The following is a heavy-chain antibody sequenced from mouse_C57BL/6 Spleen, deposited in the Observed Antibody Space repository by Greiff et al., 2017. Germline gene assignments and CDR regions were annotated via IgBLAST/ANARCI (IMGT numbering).Heavy chain of an antibody. V-gene: IGHV1-52*01. Sequence: VQLQQPGAELVRPGSSVKLSCKASGYTFTSYWMHWVKQRPIQGLEWIGNIDPSDSETHYNQKFKDKATLTVDKSSSTAYMQLSSLTSEDSAVYYCARGRTGRGYWYFDVRGTGTTVTVSS. CDR3: ARGRTGRGYWYFDV. CDR2: IDPSDSET. CDR1: GYTFTSYW. D-gene: IGHD4-1*01. J-gene: IGHJ1*03.